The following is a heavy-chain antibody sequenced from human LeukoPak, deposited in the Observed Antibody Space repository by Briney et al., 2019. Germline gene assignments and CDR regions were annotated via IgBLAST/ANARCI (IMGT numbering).Heavy chain of an antibody. CDR2: ISGYNAKT. V-gene: IGHV1-18*04. Sequence: ASVKVSCKTSGYTFTSYYVSWVRQAPGQGLEWMGWISGYNAKTKYVQKFQGRITMTIDTSTTTAYMELRSLTSDDTAVYYCARVRDYYASSDYSDYWGQGTLVTVSS. CDR1: GYTFTSYY. D-gene: IGHD3-22*01. J-gene: IGHJ4*02. CDR3: ARVRDYYASSDYSDY.